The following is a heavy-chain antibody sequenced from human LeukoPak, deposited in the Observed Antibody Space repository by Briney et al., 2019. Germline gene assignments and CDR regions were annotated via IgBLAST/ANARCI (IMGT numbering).Heavy chain of an antibody. Sequence: GGSLRLSCAASGFTFSSYAMSWVRQAPGKGLEWVSAISGSGGSTYYADSVKGRFTISRDNSKNTLYLQMNSLRAEDTAVYYCAKDEVTVPRWELRLYYWFDPWGQGTLVTVSS. CDR2: ISGSGGST. V-gene: IGHV3-23*01. CDR3: AKDEVTVPRWELRLYYWFDP. J-gene: IGHJ5*02. D-gene: IGHD1-26*01. CDR1: GFTFSSYA.